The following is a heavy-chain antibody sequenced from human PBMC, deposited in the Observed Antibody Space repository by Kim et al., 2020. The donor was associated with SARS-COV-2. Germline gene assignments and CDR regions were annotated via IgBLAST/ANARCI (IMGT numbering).Heavy chain of an antibody. CDR2: IYYSGST. Sequence: SETLSLTCTVSGGSISSSSYYWGWIRQPPGKGLEWIGSIYYSGSTYYNPSLKSRVTISVDTSKNQFSLKLSSVTAADTAVYYCASAYGSGPQYYYGMDVWGQGTTVTVS. CDR3: ASAYGSGPQYYYGMDV. J-gene: IGHJ6*02. D-gene: IGHD3-10*01. V-gene: IGHV4-39*07. CDR1: GGSISSSSYY.